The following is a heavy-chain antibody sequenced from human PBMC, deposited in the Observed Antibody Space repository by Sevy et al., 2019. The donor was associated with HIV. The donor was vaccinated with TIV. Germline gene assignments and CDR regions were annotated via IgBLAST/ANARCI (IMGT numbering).Heavy chain of an antibody. Sequence: ASVKVSCKASGYTFTAYYVNWVRQAPGQGLEWMGRINPNSGGTNYAQKFQGRVTMTRDTSISTAYMELSGLRYDDTAVYHCARAYYYDSSAYYFDHWGQGTLVTVSS. CDR1: GYTFTAYY. CDR3: ARAYYYDSSAYYFDH. CDR2: INPNSGGT. V-gene: IGHV1-2*06. J-gene: IGHJ4*02. D-gene: IGHD3-22*01.